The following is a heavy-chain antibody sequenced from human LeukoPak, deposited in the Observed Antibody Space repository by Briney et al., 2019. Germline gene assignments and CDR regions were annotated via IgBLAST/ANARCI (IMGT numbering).Heavy chain of an antibody. V-gene: IGHV4-59*08. J-gene: IGHJ5*02. CDR2: IFYTGST. Sequence: SETLSLTCTVSGGSISSYYWSWIRQPPGKGLEWIGYIFYTGSTNYNPSLKSRVTISVDTSKNQFSLKLNSVTAADTAVYYCARGPRFGELLWHWFDPWGQGTLVTVSS. CDR1: GGSISSYY. CDR3: ARGPRFGELLWHWFDP. D-gene: IGHD3-10*01.